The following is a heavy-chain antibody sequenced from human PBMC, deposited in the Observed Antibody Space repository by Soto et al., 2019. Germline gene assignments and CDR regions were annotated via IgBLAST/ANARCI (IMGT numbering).Heavy chain of an antibody. D-gene: IGHD3-10*01. CDR2: IYHSGNT. CDR1: GGSISDTNW. Sequence: LFLTCAVSGGSISDTNWYTLVRQPPGKGLEWIGEIYHSGNTNYNPSLKSRVTISVDKSKNQFSLKLTSVTAADTAVYYCARGDYHGSGTYYWLFDSWGQGTLVTVSS. CDR3: ARGDYHGSGTYYWLFDS. V-gene: IGHV4-4*02. J-gene: IGHJ4*02.